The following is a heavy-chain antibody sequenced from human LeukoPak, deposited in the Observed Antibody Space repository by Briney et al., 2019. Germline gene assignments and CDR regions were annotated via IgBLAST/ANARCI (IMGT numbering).Heavy chain of an antibody. CDR1: GFAFSVYA. V-gene: IGHV3-23*01. J-gene: IGHJ5*01. D-gene: IGHD6-19*01. CDR3: AKPISGGLAVTADWFHP. CDR2: INANSGTT. Sequence: GGSLRLSCTAPGFAFSVYAMSWLRQPPGKGLEWVSTINANSGTTSYAASVRGRFTISRDNSKNTLYLQLNTLRADDTATYYCAKPISGGLAVTADWFHPWGQGTLVVVSS.